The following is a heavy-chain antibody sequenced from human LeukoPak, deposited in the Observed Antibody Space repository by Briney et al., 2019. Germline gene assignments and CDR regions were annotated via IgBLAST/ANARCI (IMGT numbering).Heavy chain of an antibody. J-gene: IGHJ3*02. CDR3: AKVRFGCSSTSCLDAFDT. CDR1: GFTFSSYA. V-gene: IGHV3-23*01. CDR2: ISGSGGST. D-gene: IGHD2-2*01. Sequence: GGSLRLSCAASGFTFSSYAMSWVRQAPGKGLEWVSAISGSGGSTYYADSLKGRVTISRDNSKNTLYLQMNSLRAEDTAVYYCAKVRFGCSSTSCLDAFDTWGQGTMVTVSS.